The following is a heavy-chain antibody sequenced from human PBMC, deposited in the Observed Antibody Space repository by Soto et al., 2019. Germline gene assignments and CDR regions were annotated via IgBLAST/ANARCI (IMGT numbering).Heavy chain of an antibody. CDR3: AKDYGPWAVAAQHSQDY. D-gene: IGHD2-15*01. CDR2: ISYDGNNE. CDR1: GFTFSSYG. V-gene: IGHV3-30*19. Sequence: PGGSLRLSCAASGFTFSSYGMHWVRQAPGKGLEWVALISYDGNNEYYTDSMEGRFTISRDNSKNTLFLQMNRPRAEDTAVYYCAKDYGPWAVAAQHSQDYWGQGALVTVSS. J-gene: IGHJ4*02.